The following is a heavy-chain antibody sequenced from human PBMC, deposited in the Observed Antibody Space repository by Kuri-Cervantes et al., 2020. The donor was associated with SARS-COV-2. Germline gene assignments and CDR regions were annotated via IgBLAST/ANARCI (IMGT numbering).Heavy chain of an antibody. CDR3: ARDLLNYYDSSGYGY. Sequence: LSLTCAASGFTFSDYYTSWIRQAPGKGLEWVSYISSSGSTIYYADSVKGRFTISRDNAKNSLYLQMNSLRAEDTAVYYCARDLLNYYDSSGYGYWGQGTLVTVSS. CDR1: GFTFSDYY. V-gene: IGHV3-11*01. D-gene: IGHD3-22*01. CDR2: ISSSGSTI. J-gene: IGHJ4*02.